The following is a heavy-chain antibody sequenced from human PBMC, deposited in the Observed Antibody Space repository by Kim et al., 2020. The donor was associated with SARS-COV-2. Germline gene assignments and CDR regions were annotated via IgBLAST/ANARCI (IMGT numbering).Heavy chain of an antibody. CDR1: GFTFSSYA. CDR3: ARDLAAVAEGYGMDV. Sequence: GGSLRLSCAASGFTFSSYAMHWVRQAPGKGLEWVAVISYDGSNKYYADSVKGRFTISRDNSKNTLYLQMNSLRAADTAVYYCARDLAAVAEGYGMDVWGQGTTVTVSS. CDR2: ISYDGSNK. V-gene: IGHV3-30*04. D-gene: IGHD6-19*01. J-gene: IGHJ6*02.